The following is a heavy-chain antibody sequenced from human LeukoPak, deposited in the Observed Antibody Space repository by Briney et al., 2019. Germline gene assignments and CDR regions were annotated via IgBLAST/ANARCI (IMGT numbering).Heavy chain of an antibody. V-gene: IGHV5-51*01. J-gene: IGHJ4*02. Sequence: GESLKISCKGSGYRFTSYWIGWVRQMPGKGLEWMGIIYPGDSDTRYSPSFQGQVTISADKSISTAYLQWSSLKASDTAMYYCARQDGGLGELSSPLDYWGQGTLVTVSS. CDR3: ARQDGGLGELSSPLDY. D-gene: IGHD3-16*02. CDR2: IYPGDSDT. CDR1: GYRFTSYW.